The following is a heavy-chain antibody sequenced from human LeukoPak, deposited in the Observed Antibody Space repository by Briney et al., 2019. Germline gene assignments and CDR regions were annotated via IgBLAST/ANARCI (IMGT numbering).Heavy chain of an antibody. Sequence: GWSLRLSCAASGFTFSDYYMTWIRQAPGKGLEWVSYISSSTHYTNYADSVKGRFTISRDNAKNSLYLQMNSLRAEDTAVYYCARDPETWQAAWGQGTLVTVSS. D-gene: IGHD6-25*01. CDR2: ISSSTHYT. V-gene: IGHV3-11*05. J-gene: IGHJ4*02. CDR1: GFTFSDYY. CDR3: ARDPETWQAA.